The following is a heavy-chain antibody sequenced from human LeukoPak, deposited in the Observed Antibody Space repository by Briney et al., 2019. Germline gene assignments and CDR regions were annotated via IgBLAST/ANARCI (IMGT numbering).Heavy chain of an antibody. CDR1: GFTFSSYA. CDR3: SRLRGYSYGYADY. Sequence: GGSLRLSCAASGFTFSSYAMSWVRQAPGKGLEWVSAISGSGGSTYYADSVKGRFTISRDNAKNSLYLQMNSLRAEDTAVYYCSRLRGYSYGYADYWGQGTLVTVSS. J-gene: IGHJ4*02. V-gene: IGHV3-23*01. D-gene: IGHD5-18*01. CDR2: ISGSGGST.